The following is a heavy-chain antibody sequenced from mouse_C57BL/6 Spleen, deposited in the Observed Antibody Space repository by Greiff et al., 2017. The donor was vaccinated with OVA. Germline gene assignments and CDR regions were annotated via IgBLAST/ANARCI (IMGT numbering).Heavy chain of an antibody. J-gene: IGHJ4*01. Sequence: QVQLQQSGAELVRPGSSVKLSCKASGYTFTSYWMHWVKQRPIQGLEWIGNIDPSDSETHYNQKFKDKATLTVDKSSSTAYMQLSSLTSEDSAVYYCARGHYDYDGYAMDYWGQGTSVTVSS. CDR1: GYTFTSYW. CDR3: ARGHYDYDGYAMDY. CDR2: IDPSDSET. V-gene: IGHV1-52*01. D-gene: IGHD2-4*01.